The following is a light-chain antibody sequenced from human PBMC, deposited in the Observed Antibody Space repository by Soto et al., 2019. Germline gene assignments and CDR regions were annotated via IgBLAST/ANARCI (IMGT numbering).Light chain of an antibody. Sequence: QSVLTQPPSASGTPGQRGTISCSGSSSNFGSNYVYWYQQLPGTAPKLLIYRNNHRPSGVPDRFSGSKSGTSDSLAISGLRSEDEADYYCAAWDDSLRVFGGGTKLTVL. V-gene: IGLV1-47*01. CDR1: SSNFGSNY. CDR2: RNN. CDR3: AAWDDSLRV. J-gene: IGLJ3*02.